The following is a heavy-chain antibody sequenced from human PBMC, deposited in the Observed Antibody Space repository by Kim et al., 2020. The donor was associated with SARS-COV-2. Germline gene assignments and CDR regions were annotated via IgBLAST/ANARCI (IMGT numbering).Heavy chain of an antibody. CDR3: AREYYYGSGSYYGMDV. CDR2: ISSSGSTI. D-gene: IGHD3-10*01. CDR1: GFTFSSYE. V-gene: IGHV3-48*03. Sequence: GGSLRLSCAASGFTFSSYEMNWVRQAPGKGLEWVSYISSSGSTIYYADSVKGRFTISRDNAKNSLYLQMNSLRAEDTAVYYCAREYYYGSGSYYGMDVWGQGTTVTVSS. J-gene: IGHJ6*02.